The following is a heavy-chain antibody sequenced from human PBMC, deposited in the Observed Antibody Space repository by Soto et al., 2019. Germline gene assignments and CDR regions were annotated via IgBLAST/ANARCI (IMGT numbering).Heavy chain of an antibody. V-gene: IGHV1-3*01. CDR1: GYTFTSYA. D-gene: IGHD6-6*01. Sequence: ASVKVSCKASGYTFTSYAMHWVRQAPGQRLEWMGWINAGNGNTKYSQKFQGRVTITRDTSASTAYMELSSLRSEDTAVYYCARDPFSSSSENGNYYYYGMDVWGQGTTVTVSS. CDR3: ARDPFSSSSENGNYYYYGMDV. CDR2: INAGNGNT. J-gene: IGHJ6*02.